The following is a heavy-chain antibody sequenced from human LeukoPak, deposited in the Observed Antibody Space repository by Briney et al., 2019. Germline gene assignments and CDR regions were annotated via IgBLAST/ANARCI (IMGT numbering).Heavy chain of an antibody. Sequence: GGSLRLSCAASGFTFSDYWMAWVRQAPGKGLEWVSSISSSSSYIFYADSVKGRFTISRDNAKNSLYLQMNSLRAEDTAVYYCARDYYKNFDYWGQGTLVTVSS. CDR2: ISSSSSYI. J-gene: IGHJ4*02. CDR1: GFTFSDYW. CDR3: ARDYYKNFDY. D-gene: IGHD3-22*01. V-gene: IGHV3-21*01.